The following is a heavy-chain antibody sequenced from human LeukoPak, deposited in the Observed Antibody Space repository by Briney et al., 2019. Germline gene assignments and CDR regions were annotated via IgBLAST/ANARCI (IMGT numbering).Heavy chain of an antibody. V-gene: IGHV4-4*07. CDR1: GGSISSYY. J-gene: IGHJ5*02. Sequence: SETLSLTCTVSGGSISSYYWSWIRQPAGKGLEWIGRIYTSGSTNYNPSLKSRVTMSVDTSKNQFSLKLSSVTAADTAVYYCARDLNVGVLGRVRGDSYWFDPWGQGTLVTVSS. CDR2: IYTSGST. D-gene: IGHD3-10*01. CDR3: ARDLNVGVLGRVRGDSYWFDP.